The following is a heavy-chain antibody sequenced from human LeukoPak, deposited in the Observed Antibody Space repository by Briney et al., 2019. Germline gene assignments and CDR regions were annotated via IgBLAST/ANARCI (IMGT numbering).Heavy chain of an antibody. J-gene: IGHJ4*02. CDR1: GFTFNSYG. CDR3: AKARITMVRGLDY. Sequence: GGSLRLSCAASGFTFNSYGMHWVRQAPGKGLEWVAVISHDGSRKYYADSVKGRFTISRDNSKNTLYLQMNSLRAEDTAVYYCAKARITMVRGLDYWGQGTLVTVSS. CDR2: ISHDGSRK. D-gene: IGHD3-10*01. V-gene: IGHV3-30*18.